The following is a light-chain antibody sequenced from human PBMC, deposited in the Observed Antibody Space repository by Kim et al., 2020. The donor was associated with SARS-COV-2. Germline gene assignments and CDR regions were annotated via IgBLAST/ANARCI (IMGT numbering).Light chain of an antibody. CDR1: QDISSN. V-gene: IGKV1-9*01. Sequence: ASVGDGVTITCRASQDISSNLAWYQQKPGKAPSLLIYAASTLESGVPSRFSGRGSGTEFTLAINSLQPEDFATYYCQQIDSFPLTFGGGTKVDIK. J-gene: IGKJ4*01. CDR3: QQIDSFPLT. CDR2: AAS.